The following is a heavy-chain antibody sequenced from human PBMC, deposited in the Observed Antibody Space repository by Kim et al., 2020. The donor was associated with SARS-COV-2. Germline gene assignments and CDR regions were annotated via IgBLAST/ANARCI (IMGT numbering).Heavy chain of an antibody. CDR3: ARDIGTSNKYFDS. Sequence: YADAVKGRFMPSKDQSTNKLLLQMNSLRAEDTAIYYCARDIGTSNKYFDSWGQGTLVTVSS. V-gene: IGHV3-33*02. J-gene: IGHJ4*02. D-gene: IGHD1-26*01.